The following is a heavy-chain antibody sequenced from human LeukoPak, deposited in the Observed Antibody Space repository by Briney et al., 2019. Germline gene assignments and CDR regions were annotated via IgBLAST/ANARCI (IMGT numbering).Heavy chain of an antibody. CDR1: GGSFSGYY. CDR3: AGARTVTRFLGWSRPFDP. D-gene: IGHD3-3*01. CDR2: INHSGST. Sequence: SETLSLTCAVFGGSFSGYYWSWIRQPPGKGLEWIGEINHSGSTNYNPSLMSRVTISIDTSKTQFSLKLTSVTAADTAVYYCAGARTVTRFLGWSRPFDPWGQGTLVTVSS. V-gene: IGHV4-34*01. J-gene: IGHJ5*02.